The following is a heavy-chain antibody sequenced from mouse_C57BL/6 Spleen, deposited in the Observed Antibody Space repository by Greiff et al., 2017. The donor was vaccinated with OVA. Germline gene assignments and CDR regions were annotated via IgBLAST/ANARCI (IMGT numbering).Heavy chain of an antibody. J-gene: IGHJ4*01. Sequence: QVQLQQPRAELVKPGASVKLSCKASGYTFTSYWMHWVKQRPGQGLEWIGMIHPNSGSTNYNEKFKSKATLTVDKSSSTAYMQLSSLTSEDSAVYYCARSLYYYGLDYWGQGTSVTVSS. V-gene: IGHV1-64*01. CDR1: GYTFTSYW. CDR3: ARSLYYYGLDY. D-gene: IGHD1-1*01. CDR2: IHPNSGST.